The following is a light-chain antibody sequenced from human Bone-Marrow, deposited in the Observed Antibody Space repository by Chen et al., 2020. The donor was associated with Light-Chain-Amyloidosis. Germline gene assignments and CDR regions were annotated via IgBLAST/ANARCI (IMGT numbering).Light chain of an antibody. CDR2: DDS. CDR3: QVWDRSSDRPV. CDR1: NIRSTS. J-gene: IGLJ3*02. Sequence: SYVLTQPSSVSVAPGQTTTIACGGNNIRSTSVHGYQQTPGQAPLLVVYDDSDRPSGIPERLSGSNSGNPATLTISRVEAGDEADYYCQVWDRSSDRPVFGGGTKLPVL. V-gene: IGLV3-21*02.